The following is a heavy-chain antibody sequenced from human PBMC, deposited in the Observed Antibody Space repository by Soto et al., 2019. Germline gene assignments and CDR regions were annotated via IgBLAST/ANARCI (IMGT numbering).Heavy chain of an antibody. CDR2: INAGNDNT. Sequence: ASVKVSCKASGYTFTSYAMHWVRQAPGQRLEWMGWINAGNDNTKYSQKFQGRVTITRDTSASTAYMELSSLRSEDTAVYYCARDGRITIFGVVRFFGWFDPWGQGTLVSVSS. CDR1: GYTFTSYA. D-gene: IGHD3-3*01. J-gene: IGHJ5*02. CDR3: ARDGRITIFGVVRFFGWFDP. V-gene: IGHV1-3*01.